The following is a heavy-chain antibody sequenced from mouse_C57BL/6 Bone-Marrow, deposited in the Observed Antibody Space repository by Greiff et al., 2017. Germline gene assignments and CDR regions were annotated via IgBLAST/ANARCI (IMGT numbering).Heavy chain of an antibody. CDR3: ARSPITTVVENYAMDY. D-gene: IGHD1-1*01. Sequence: DVKLVESGGGLVKPGGSLKLSCAASGFTFSSYAMSWVRQTPEKRLEWVATISDGGSYTYYPDNVKGRFTISRDNAKNNLYLQMSHLKSEDTAMYYCARSPITTVVENYAMDYWGQGTTVTVSS. CDR2: ISDGGSYT. CDR1: GFTFSSYA. J-gene: IGHJ4*01. V-gene: IGHV5-4*03.